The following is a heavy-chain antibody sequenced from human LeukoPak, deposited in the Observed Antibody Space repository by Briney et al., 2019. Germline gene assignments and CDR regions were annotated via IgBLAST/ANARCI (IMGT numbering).Heavy chain of an antibody. D-gene: IGHD1-1*01. CDR3: AKGNWRYFDY. CDR1: GFTFSTYV. V-gene: IGHV3-23*01. CDR2: VSGSGGST. J-gene: IGHJ4*02. Sequence: GGSLRLSCAASGFTFSTYVMSWVRQAPGKGLEWVSAVSGSGGSTYYADSVKGRFTISRDNSKNTLYLQMNSLGADDTAVYYCAKGNWRYFDYWGQGTLVTVSS.